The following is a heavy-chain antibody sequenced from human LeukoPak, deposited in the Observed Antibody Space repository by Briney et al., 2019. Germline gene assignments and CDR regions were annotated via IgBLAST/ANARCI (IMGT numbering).Heavy chain of an antibody. CDR1: GGSISSNY. D-gene: IGHD6-6*01. J-gene: IGHJ4*02. CDR3: ARHLDYSSSPVDY. Sequence: PSETLSLTCTASGGSISSNYWSWIRQPPGKGLEWIAYIYSSGSTNYNPSLKSRVTISVDTSKNQFSLKLSSVSAADTAVYYCARHLDYSSSPVDYWGQGTLVTVSS. CDR2: IYSSGST. V-gene: IGHV4-59*08.